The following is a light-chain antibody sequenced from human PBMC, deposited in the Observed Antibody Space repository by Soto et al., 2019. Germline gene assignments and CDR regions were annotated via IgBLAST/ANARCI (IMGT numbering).Light chain of an antibody. V-gene: IGLV1-44*01. CDR1: RSNIGSNN. CDR3: AAWDDSLDGYV. Sequence: QSVLTQPPSASGIPGQRVTISCSGSRSNIGSNNVNWYQQLPGTAPRLLTFNNHLRPSGVPDRFSGSKSGTSASLAISGLQSEDDGDYYCAAWDDSLDGYVFGTGTKLTVL. J-gene: IGLJ1*01. CDR2: NNH.